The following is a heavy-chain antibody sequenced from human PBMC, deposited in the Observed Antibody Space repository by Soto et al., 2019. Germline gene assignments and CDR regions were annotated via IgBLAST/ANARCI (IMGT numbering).Heavy chain of an antibody. Sequence: QLQLQESGPGLVKPSETLSLTCTVSGGSISSSSYYWGWIRQPPGKGLEWIGSIYYSGSTYYNPSLKSRVTISVDTSKNQFSLKLSSVTAADTAVYYCARRDSGGYYYTPYYFDYWGQGTLVTVSS. J-gene: IGHJ4*02. CDR2: IYYSGST. CDR1: GGSISSSSYY. V-gene: IGHV4-39*01. D-gene: IGHD3-22*01. CDR3: ARRDSGGYYYTPYYFDY.